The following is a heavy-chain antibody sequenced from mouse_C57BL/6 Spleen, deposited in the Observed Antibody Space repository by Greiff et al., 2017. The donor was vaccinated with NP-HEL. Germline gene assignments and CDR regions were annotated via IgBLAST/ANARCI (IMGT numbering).Heavy chain of an antibody. D-gene: IGHD1-1*01. V-gene: IGHV1-78*01. Sequence: VQLQQSDAELVKPGASVKISCKVSGYTFTDHTIHWMKQRPEQGLEWIGYIYPRDGSTKYNEKFKGKATLTADKSSSTAYMQLTSLTSEDSAVYFFAKPDYYGSSTWFAYWGQGTLVTVSA. CDR2: IYPRDGST. CDR1: GYTFTDHT. CDR3: AKPDYYGSSTWFAY. J-gene: IGHJ3*01.